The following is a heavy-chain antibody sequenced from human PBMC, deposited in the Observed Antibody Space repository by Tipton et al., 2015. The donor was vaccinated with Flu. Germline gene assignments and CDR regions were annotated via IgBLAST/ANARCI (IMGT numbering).Heavy chain of an antibody. CDR2: IIPIFDKS. CDR3: AGAHYGPNLYFDY. J-gene: IGHJ4*02. V-gene: IGHV1-69*15. Sequence: QSGAEVKNPGSSVKVSCRASGGTFSTYTMSWVRQAPGQGLEWMGRIIPIFDKSSYAQKFQGRVTITADESTSTAYMELSSLRSEDTAVYYCAGAHYGPNLYFDYWGQGTLVTVSS. D-gene: IGHD4-17*01. CDR1: GGTFSTYT.